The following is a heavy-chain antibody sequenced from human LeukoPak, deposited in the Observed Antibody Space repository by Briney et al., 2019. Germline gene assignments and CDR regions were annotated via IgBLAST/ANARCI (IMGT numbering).Heavy chain of an antibody. J-gene: IGHJ4*02. CDR2: IYSGGST. CDR3: ARDELWFGEYPGNDY. CDR1: GFTVSSNY. V-gene: IGHV3-66*01. Sequence: GGSLRLSCAASGFTVSSNYMSWVRQAPGKGLEWVSVIYSGGSTYYADSVKGRFTISRDNSKNTLYLQMNSLRAEDTAVYYCARDELWFGEYPGNDYWGQGTLVIVSS. D-gene: IGHD3-10*01.